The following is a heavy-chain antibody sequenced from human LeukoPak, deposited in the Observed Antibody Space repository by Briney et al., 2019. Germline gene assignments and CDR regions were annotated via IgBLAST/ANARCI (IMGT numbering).Heavy chain of an antibody. CDR2: IYSSVTT. CDR3: ARSWRSGNDAFDI. V-gene: IGHV4-31*03. Sequence: SGTLSLTCTVSGGSINSGDYYWSWIRQHPGEGLEWIGYIYSSVTTYYSPSLKSRVIISIDTSKNQLSLMLNSVTAADTAVYYCARSWRSGNDAFDIWGQGTVVTVSS. CDR1: GGSINSGDYY. J-gene: IGHJ3*02. D-gene: IGHD1-14*01.